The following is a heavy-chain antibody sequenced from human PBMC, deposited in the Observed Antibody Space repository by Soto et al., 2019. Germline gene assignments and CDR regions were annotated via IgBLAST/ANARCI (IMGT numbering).Heavy chain of an antibody. V-gene: IGHV3-49*03. D-gene: IGHD3-22*01. CDR3: TRVTMIVVNDAFDI. Sequence: PGGSLRLSCTASGFTFGDYAMSWFRQAPGKGLEWVGFIRSKAYGGTTEYAASVKGRFTISRDDSKSIAYLQMNSLKTEDTAVYYCTRVTMIVVNDAFDIWGQGTMVTVSS. CDR2: IRSKAYGGTT. CDR1: GFTFGDYA. J-gene: IGHJ3*02.